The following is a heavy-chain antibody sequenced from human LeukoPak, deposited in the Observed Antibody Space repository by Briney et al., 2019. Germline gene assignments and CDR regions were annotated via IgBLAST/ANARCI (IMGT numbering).Heavy chain of an antibody. D-gene: IGHD2-2*01. CDR1: GGSFSGYN. CDR2: IGHSGSS. Sequence: SETLSLTCAVYGGSFSGYNWNWVRRPPGKGLEWIGEIGHSGSSNYNPSLKSRVTISVDTSKNQFSLKLSSVTAADTAVYYCASARPGENDYWGQGTLVTVSS. V-gene: IGHV4-34*01. J-gene: IGHJ4*02. CDR3: ASARPGENDY.